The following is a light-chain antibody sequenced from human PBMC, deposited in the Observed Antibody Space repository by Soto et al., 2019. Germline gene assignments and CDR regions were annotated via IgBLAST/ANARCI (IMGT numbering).Light chain of an antibody. Sequence: EIVMTQSPATLSVSPGGRATLSCRASQSISDTLAWYQQKPGQAPSPLIHGASTRATGFPARFSGSGSGTDFTLTISSLQSEDFAVYYCKQYNNWPWTFGQGTKVEIK. CDR3: KQYNNWPWT. J-gene: IGKJ1*01. CDR1: QSISDT. CDR2: GAS. V-gene: IGKV3-15*01.